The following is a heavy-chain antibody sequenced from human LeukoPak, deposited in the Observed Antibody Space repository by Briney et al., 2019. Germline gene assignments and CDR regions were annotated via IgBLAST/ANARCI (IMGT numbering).Heavy chain of an antibody. V-gene: IGHV3-30*18. J-gene: IGHJ4*02. D-gene: IGHD5-18*01. CDR1: GFTFSSYG. Sequence: PGGSLRLSCAASGFTFSSYGMHWVRQAPGKGLEWVAVISYDGSNKYYADSMKGRFTISRDNSKNTLYLQMNSLRAEDTAVCYCANGYSYGYIDYWGQGTLVTVSS. CDR2: ISYDGSNK. CDR3: ANGYSYGYIDY.